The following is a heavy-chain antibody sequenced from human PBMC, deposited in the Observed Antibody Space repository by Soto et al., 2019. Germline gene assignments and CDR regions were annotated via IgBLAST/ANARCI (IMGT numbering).Heavy chain of an antibody. V-gene: IGHV4-39*01. J-gene: IGHJ4*03. Sequence: SETLSLTCTVSGVSITSSSFLWVWIRHPPGKGLEWIATMFYSENTYYNPSLKTRVAISADTSKNQFSLKLSSVTAADTARYYCARVPRIFRYFDYWGQGTLVTVSS. CDR1: GVSITSSSFL. CDR2: MFYSENT. D-gene: IGHD2-21*01. CDR3: ARVPRIFRYFDY.